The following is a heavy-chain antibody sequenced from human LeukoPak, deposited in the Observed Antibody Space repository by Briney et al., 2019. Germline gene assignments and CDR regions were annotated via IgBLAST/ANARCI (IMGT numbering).Heavy chain of an antibody. CDR2: IIPIPGIA. J-gene: IGHJ4*02. V-gene: IGHV1-69*04. CDR3: ARVELRDCGGDCYQTRALDY. CDR1: GGTFSSYA. D-gene: IGHD2-21*02. Sequence: ASVKVSCKASGGTFSSYAISWVRQAPGQGLEWMGRIIPIPGIANYAQKFQGRVTITADKSTSTAYMELSSLRSEDTAVYYCARVELRDCGGDCYQTRALDYWGQGTLVTVSS.